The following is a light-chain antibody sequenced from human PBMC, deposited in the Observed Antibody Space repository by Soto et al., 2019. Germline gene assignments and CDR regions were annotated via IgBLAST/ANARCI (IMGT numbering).Light chain of an antibody. Sequence: EIVMTQSPVTLSVSLGESATLSCRASQSVNSNLAWYQQKPGQPPRLLIYGASTRAAGTPARFSGAGSGTEFTLTISSLQSEDFAVYYCQQVISWPPLPFGGGTKVEIK. CDR3: QQVISWPPLP. V-gene: IGKV3-15*01. J-gene: IGKJ4*01. CDR2: GAS. CDR1: QSVNSN.